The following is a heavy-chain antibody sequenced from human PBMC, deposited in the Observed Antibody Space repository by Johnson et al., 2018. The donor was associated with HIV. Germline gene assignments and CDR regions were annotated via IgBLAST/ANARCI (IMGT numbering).Heavy chain of an antibody. D-gene: IGHD1-26*01. CDR3: AKDWSRTVGATLGPGAFDI. CDR1: GFTFSSYW. J-gene: IGHJ3*02. CDR2: INSDGSSP. Sequence: VQLVESGGGLVQPGGSLRLSCAASGFTFSSYWMHWVRQAPGKGLVWVSRINSDGSSPSYADSVKGRFTISRDNAKNTLYLQKNSLRAEDTAVYYCAKDWSRTVGATLGPGAFDIWGQGTMVTVSS. V-gene: IGHV3-74*01.